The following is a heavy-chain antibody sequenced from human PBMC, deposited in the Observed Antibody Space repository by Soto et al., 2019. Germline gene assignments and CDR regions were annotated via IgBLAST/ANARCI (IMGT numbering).Heavy chain of an antibody. Sequence: ASVKVSCKASGYTFTSYGISWVRQAPGQGLEGMGWISAYNGNTNYAQKLQGRVTMTTDTSTSTAYMELRSLRSDDTAVYYCARWVVVTPYYYYRMDVWGQGTTVTVSS. CDR3: ARWVVVTPYYYYRMDV. CDR1: GYTFTSYG. V-gene: IGHV1-18*01. CDR2: ISAYNGNT. D-gene: IGHD2-21*02. J-gene: IGHJ6*02.